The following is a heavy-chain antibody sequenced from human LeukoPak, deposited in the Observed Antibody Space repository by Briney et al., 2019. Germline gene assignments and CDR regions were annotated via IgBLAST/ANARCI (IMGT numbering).Heavy chain of an antibody. V-gene: IGHV4-59*08. Sequence: SETLSLTCTVSGDSLSSHYWSWIRQPPGKGLEWIGYIYGSGSTHYDPSLRSRVTISEDTSKNQFSLKLTSVTAADTAVYYCARNVGWYTHDTWGQGTLVTVSS. CDR2: IYGSGST. CDR1: GDSLSSHY. J-gene: IGHJ5*02. CDR3: ARNVGWYTHDT. D-gene: IGHD6-19*01.